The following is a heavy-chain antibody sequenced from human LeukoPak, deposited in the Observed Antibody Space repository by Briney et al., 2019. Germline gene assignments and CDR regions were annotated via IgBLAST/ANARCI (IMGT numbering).Heavy chain of an antibody. V-gene: IGHV4-31*03. CDR2: IYYSGST. J-gene: IGHJ4*02. Sequence: SETLSLTCTVSGGSISSGGYYWSWIRQHPGKGLEWIGYIYYSGSTYYNPSLKSRVTISVDTSENQFSLKLSSVTAADTAVYYCARVGYYGSGSYYNVWGQGTLVTVSS. CDR3: ARVGYYGSGSYYNV. D-gene: IGHD3-10*01. CDR1: GGSISSGGYY.